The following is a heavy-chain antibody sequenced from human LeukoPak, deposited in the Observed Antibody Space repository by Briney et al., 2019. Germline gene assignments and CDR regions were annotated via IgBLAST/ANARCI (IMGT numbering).Heavy chain of an antibody. CDR1: GFTFSSYG. D-gene: IGHD3-22*01. Sequence: GRSLRLPGAASGFTFSSYGMHWVRQAPGKGLEWVAVIWYDGSNKYYADSVKGRFTISRDNSKNTLYLQMNSLRAEDTAVYYCARGPGYYDSSGYYGDYWGQGTLVTVSS. CDR2: IWYDGSNK. J-gene: IGHJ4*02. CDR3: ARGPGYYDSSGYYGDY. V-gene: IGHV3-33*01.